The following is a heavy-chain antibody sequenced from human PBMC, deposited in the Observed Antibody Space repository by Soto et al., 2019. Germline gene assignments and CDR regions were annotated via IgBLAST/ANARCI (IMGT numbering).Heavy chain of an antibody. Sequence: ASETLSLTCAVYGGSFSGYYWSWIRQPPGKGLEWIGEINHSGSTNYDPSLKSRVTISVDTSKNQFSLKLSSVTAADTAVYYCARARIYYYGSGSYYNLNWFDPWGQGTLVTVSS. CDR2: INHSGST. CDR3: ARARIYYYGSGSYYNLNWFDP. CDR1: GGSFSGYY. D-gene: IGHD3-10*01. J-gene: IGHJ5*02. V-gene: IGHV4-34*01.